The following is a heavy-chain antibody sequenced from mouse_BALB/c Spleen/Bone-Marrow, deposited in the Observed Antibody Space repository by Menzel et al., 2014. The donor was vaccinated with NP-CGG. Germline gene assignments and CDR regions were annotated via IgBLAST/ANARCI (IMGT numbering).Heavy chain of an antibody. J-gene: IGHJ1*01. CDR2: IWSGGST. Sequence: VQRVESGPGLVQPSQSLSITCTVSGFSLTSYGVHWVRQSPGKGLEWLGVIWSGGSTDYNAAFISRLSISKDNSKSQVFFKMNSLQANDTAIYYCARKRYGGYFDVWGAGTTVTVSS. V-gene: IGHV2-2*02. CDR1: GFSLTSYG. CDR3: ARKRYGGYFDV. D-gene: IGHD2-14*01.